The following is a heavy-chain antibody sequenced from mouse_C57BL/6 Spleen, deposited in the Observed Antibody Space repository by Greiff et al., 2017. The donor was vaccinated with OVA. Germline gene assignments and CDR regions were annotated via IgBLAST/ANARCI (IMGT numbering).Heavy chain of an antibody. CDR2: IDPETGGT. Sequence: QVQLQQSGAELVRPGASVTLSCKASGYTFTDYEMHWVKQTPVHGLEWIGAIDPETGGTAYNQKFKGKAILTADKSSSTAYMELRSLTSEDSAVYYCTSGDYDERAGYWGQGTTLTVSS. CDR3: TSGDYDERAGY. CDR1: GYTFTDYE. V-gene: IGHV1-15*01. D-gene: IGHD2-4*01. J-gene: IGHJ2*01.